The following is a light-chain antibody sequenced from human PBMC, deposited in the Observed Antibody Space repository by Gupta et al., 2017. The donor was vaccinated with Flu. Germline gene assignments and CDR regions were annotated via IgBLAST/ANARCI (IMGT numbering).Light chain of an antibody. J-gene: IGLJ1*01. V-gene: IGLV2-14*01. CDR3: SSYSTSNTLV. CDR1: RGDIGKYKY. Sequence: TRGDIGKYKYVSWYQQSPGEAPRLIIYEVSNRPSRVSSRFSGSKSGNAASLTISGHQAEDEADYFCSSYSTSNTLVFGTGTQVSVL. CDR2: EVS.